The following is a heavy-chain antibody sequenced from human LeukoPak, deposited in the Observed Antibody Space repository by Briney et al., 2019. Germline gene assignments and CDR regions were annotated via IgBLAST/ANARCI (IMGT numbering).Heavy chain of an antibody. D-gene: IGHD3-3*01. CDR1: GFTFSSYA. V-gene: IGHV3-23*01. CDR2: ISGSGGST. J-gene: IGHJ6*02. CDR3: ARDEGEAYYDFWSGYYTDYGMDV. Sequence: PGGSLRLSCAASGFTFSSYAMSWVRQAPGKGLEWVSAISGSGGSTYYADSVKGRFTISRDNSKNTLYLQMNSLRAEDTAVYYCARDEGEAYYDFWSGYYTDYGMDVWGQGTTVTVSS.